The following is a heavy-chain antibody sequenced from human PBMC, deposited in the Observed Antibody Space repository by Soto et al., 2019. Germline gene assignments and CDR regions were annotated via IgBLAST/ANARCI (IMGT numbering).Heavy chain of an antibody. Sequence: ASVKVSCKASGYTFTRYGMHWVRQAPGQRLEWMGWINAGTGQTKYSQKLQGRVIITRDTSATTAYMELSSLRSEDTAVYYCARVMTVQALDIWGQGTMVTVSS. J-gene: IGHJ3*02. V-gene: IGHV1-3*01. CDR2: INAGTGQT. CDR3: ARVMTVQALDI. D-gene: IGHD4-17*01. CDR1: GYTFTRYG.